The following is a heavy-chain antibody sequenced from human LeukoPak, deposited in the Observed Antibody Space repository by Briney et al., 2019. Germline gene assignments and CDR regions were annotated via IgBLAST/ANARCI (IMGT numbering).Heavy chain of an antibody. Sequence: SETLSLTCTVSGGSISSGSYYWSWIRQPAGKGLEWIGRIYTSGSTNYNPSLKSRVTISVDTSKNQFSLKLSSVTAADTAVYYCARVKYYYDSSGYYYDYFDYWGQGTLVTVSS. D-gene: IGHD3-22*01. CDR3: ARVKYYYDSSGYYYDYFDY. CDR1: GGSISSGSYY. V-gene: IGHV4-61*02. J-gene: IGHJ4*02. CDR2: IYTSGST.